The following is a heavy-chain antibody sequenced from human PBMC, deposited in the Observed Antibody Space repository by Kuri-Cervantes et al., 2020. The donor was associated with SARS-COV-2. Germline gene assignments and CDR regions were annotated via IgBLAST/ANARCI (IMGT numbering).Heavy chain of an antibody. V-gene: IGHV4-39*07. CDR2: IYHSGST. Sequence: ESLKISCTVSGGSISSSSYYWGWIRQPPGKGLEWIGSIYHSGSTYYNPSLKSRVTISVDTSKNQFSLKLSSVTAADTAVYYCARYRAFGAWADAFDIWGQGTMVTVSS. CDR1: GGSISSSSYY. D-gene: IGHD3-10*01. J-gene: IGHJ3*02. CDR3: ARYRAFGAWADAFDI.